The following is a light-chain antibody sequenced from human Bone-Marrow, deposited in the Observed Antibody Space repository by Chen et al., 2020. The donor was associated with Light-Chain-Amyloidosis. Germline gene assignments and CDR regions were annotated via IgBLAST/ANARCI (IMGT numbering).Light chain of an antibody. J-gene: IGLJ3*02. Sequence: QPVLTQPPSVSGAPGQRVTISCTGSSSNIGAGYDVHWYQQLPGTAPKLLVYSNSHRPSGIPDRFSGSESGTSASLAITGLRAEDEADYYCQSYDSSLSGSRVFGGGTKLPVL. V-gene: IGLV1-40*01. CDR2: SNS. CDR3: QSYDSSLSGSRV. CDR1: SSNIGAGYD.